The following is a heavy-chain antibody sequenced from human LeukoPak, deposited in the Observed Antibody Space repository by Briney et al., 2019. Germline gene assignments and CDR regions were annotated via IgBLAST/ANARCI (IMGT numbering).Heavy chain of an antibody. CDR1: GYTFTGYY. CDR3: TSDTYYYDSTGLGHWFDP. Sequence: SVKVSCKASGYTFTGYYMHWVRQAPGQGLEWMGWINPNSGGTNYAQKFQGRVTMTWDTSISTAYMELSSLRSDDTAVYYCTSDTYYYDSTGLGHWFDPWGQGTLVTVSS. V-gene: IGHV1-2*02. CDR2: INPNSGGT. J-gene: IGHJ5*02. D-gene: IGHD3-22*01.